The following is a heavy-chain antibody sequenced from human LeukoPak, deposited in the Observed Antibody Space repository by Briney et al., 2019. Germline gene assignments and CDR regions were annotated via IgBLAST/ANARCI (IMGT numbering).Heavy chain of an antibody. CDR1: GYTFSKYA. CDR3: ARYYYDTTDPGGFDY. D-gene: IGHD3-22*01. J-gene: IGHJ4*02. V-gene: IGHV1-3*01. CDR2: INAGNGNT. Sequence: GASVKVSFKGSGYTFSKYAMHWGGQGPGQRVEWVGWINAGNGNTRYSQKFQGRVTITRDTSATTAYIELSSLRSEDTAVYYCARYYYDTTDPGGFDYWGQGTLVTVSS.